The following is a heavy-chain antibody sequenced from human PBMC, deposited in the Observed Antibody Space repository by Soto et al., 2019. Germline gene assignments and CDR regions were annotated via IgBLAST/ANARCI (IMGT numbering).Heavy chain of an antibody. J-gene: IGHJ4*02. CDR2: IIPIFGTA. CDR1: GDTFSTYS. CDR3: ASSSGNNYGVGTNYYFDY. Sequence: QVQLVQSGAEVKKPGSSVKVSCKTSGDTFSTYSIVWVRQAPGEGLEWMGGIIPIFGTANYAQKFKDRVTITADKSTNTAFMELSSLKYEDTALYYCASSSGNNYGVGTNYYFDYWGQGTLVTVSS. D-gene: IGHD1-26*01. V-gene: IGHV1-69*06.